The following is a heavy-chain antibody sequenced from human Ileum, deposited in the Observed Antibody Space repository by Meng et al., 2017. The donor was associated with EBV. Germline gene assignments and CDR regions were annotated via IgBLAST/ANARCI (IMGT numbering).Heavy chain of an antibody. Sequence: QRQESGTGLVKLSVTLSLTCSVSNGSVSSYGYYWTWIRQPPGKGLEWIGYMSYTGSTNYKSTLKSRVTISVDKSKNQFSLKLSSVTAADTAVYYCARERGGGDRGIQWGQGTLVTVSS. CDR2: MSYTGST. J-gene: IGHJ4*02. CDR3: ARERGGGDRGIQ. D-gene: IGHD2-21*02. CDR1: NGSVSSYGYY. V-gene: IGHV4-61*08.